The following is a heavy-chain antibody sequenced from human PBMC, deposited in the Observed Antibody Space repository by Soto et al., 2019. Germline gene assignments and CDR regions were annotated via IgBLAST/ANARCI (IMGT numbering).Heavy chain of an antibody. CDR2: IYYSVST. CDR1: GGSISSYY. CDR3: ARDQSSWGWFDP. V-gene: IGHV4-59*01. J-gene: IGHJ5*02. D-gene: IGHD6-13*01. Sequence: SETLSLTCTVSGGSISSYYWSWIRQPPGKGLEWIGSIYYSVSTNYKPSLKSRVTISVDTSKNQFSLKLSSVTAADTAVYYWARDQSSWGWFDPWGQGTLVTVFS.